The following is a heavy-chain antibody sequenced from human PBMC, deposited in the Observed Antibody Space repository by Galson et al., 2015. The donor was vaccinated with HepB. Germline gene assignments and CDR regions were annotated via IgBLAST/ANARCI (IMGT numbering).Heavy chain of an antibody. CDR2: LGSNGVNT. CDR1: GFTFNNYA. D-gene: IGHD6-19*01. V-gene: IGHV3-23*01. J-gene: IGHJ4*02. Sequence: SLRLSCAASGFTFNNYAMSWVRQAPGRGLEWVSSLGSNGVNTYYTESVRGRFTVSRDNSKKTVSLQMNSLRAEDTAVYYCARESYGIGWNYFDYWGQGTLVTVSS. CDR3: ARESYGIGWNYFDY.